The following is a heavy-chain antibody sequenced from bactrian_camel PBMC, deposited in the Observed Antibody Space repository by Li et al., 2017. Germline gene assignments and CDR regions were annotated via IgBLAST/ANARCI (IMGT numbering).Heavy chain of an antibody. CDR2: ISPDGKE. CDR3: VQGVYWSTYGDIQRHQ. CDR1: RDFDDANA. V-gene: IGHV3S53*01. J-gene: IGHJ4*01. D-gene: IGHD8*01. Sequence: HVQLVESGGGSVQIGGSLTLACAASRDFDDANAEWGWFRQAPGAQCEMVASISPDGKEYYSDSVKGRFTISKDNPKNTLYLQMDTLKTEDTAMYYCVQGVYWSTYGDIQRHQRGQGTQVTVS.